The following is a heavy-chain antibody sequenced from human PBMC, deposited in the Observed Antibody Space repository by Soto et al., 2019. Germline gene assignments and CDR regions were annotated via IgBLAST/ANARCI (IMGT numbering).Heavy chain of an antibody. D-gene: IGHD6-19*01. CDR3: PKADSGGAFDI. V-gene: IGHV3-9*01. Sequence: EVQLVESGGGLVQPGRSLRLSCAASEFTFDDYAIHWVRQATGKGLAWVSGISWNSDNIGYADSVKGRFTISRDNAKNSRYLHMNSLSAEDTAWYYCPKADSGGAFDIWGQGTTVTVSS. CDR2: ISWNSDNI. CDR1: EFTFDDYA. J-gene: IGHJ3*02.